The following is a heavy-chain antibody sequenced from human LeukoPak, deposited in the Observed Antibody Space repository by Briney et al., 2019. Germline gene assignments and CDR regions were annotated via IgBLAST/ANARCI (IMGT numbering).Heavy chain of an antibody. CDR1: GFTFSSCG. V-gene: IGHV3-21*01. J-gene: IGHJ4*02. CDR2: IGPTGTDR. Sequence: GGSLRLSCAASGFTFSSCGFNWVRQAPGKGLEWVSSIGPTGTDRYYADSVRGRFTISRDNAKNSMYLQMDSLRDEYTAVYYCATETIGRHYDYWGQGTLLTVSS. CDR3: ATETIGRHYDY. D-gene: IGHD1-14*01.